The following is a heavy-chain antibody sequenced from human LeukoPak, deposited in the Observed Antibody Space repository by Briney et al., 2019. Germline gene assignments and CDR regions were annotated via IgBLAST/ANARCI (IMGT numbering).Heavy chain of an antibody. D-gene: IGHD3-9*01. Sequence: GASLRLSCAASGFTFSSYAMSWVRQAPGKGLEWVSAISGSGGSTYYADSVKGRFTISRDNSKNTLYLQMNSLRAEDTAVYYCATKVGGYDILTGYYIFDYWGQGTLVTVSS. J-gene: IGHJ4*02. V-gene: IGHV3-23*01. CDR3: ATKVGGYDILTGYYIFDY. CDR2: ISGSGGST. CDR1: GFTFSSYA.